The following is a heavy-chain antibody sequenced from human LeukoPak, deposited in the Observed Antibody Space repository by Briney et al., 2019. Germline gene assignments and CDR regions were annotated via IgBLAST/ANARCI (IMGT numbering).Heavy chain of an antibody. Sequence: PSETLSLTCTVSGGSIRSSYYYWGWIRQPPGKGLEWIGSIYDSGSTYYNPSLKSRATISVDTSKNQFSLKLNSVTAADTAVYYCARDRVSPAPKYDFWSGRYWFDPWGQGTLVTVSS. V-gene: IGHV4-39*02. D-gene: IGHD3-3*01. CDR2: IYDSGST. J-gene: IGHJ5*02. CDR1: GGSIRSSYYY. CDR3: ARDRVSPAPKYDFWSGRYWFDP.